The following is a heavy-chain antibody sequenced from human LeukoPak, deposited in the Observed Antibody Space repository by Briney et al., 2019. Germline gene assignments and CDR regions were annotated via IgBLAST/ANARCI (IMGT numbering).Heavy chain of an antibody. D-gene: IGHD3-22*01. J-gene: IGHJ4*02. V-gene: IGHV4-34*01. CDR2: INHSGST. Sequence: PSETLSLTCTVSGGSISSYYWSWIRQPPGKGLEWIGEINHSGSTNYNPSLKSRVTISVDTSKNQFSLKLSSVTAADTAVYYCARGRSHYYDSSGYSNWGQGTLVTVSS. CDR1: GGSISSYY. CDR3: ARGRSHYYDSSGYSN.